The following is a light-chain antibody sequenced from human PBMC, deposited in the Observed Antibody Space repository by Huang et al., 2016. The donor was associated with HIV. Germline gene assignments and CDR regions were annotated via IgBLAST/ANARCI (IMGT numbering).Light chain of an antibody. J-gene: IGKJ2*01. CDR1: QSVSGG. CDR2: GAS. CDR3: QQYNKWRLT. V-gene: IGKV3-15*01. Sequence: EIVMTQSPATLSVSPGERATLSCRASQSVSGGSAWYQQKPGQTPRLLIYGASTRAAGIPARFSGTRSGTEFTLTISSLQSEDFAVYYCQQYNKWRLTFGQGSKLEIK.